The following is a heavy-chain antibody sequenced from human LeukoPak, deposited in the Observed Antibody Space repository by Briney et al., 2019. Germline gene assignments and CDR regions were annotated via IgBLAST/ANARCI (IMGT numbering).Heavy chain of an antibody. V-gene: IGHV3-30*04. CDR3: ANLAGFSTVTNDY. CDR1: GYTFTSNY. CDR2: ISYDGSNK. J-gene: IGHJ4*02. D-gene: IGHD4-17*01. Sequence: GYTFTSNYMHWVRQAPGKGLEWVAVISYDGSNKYYADSVKGRFTISRDNSKNTLYLQMNSLRAEDTAVYYCANLAGFSTVTNDYWGQGTLVTVSS.